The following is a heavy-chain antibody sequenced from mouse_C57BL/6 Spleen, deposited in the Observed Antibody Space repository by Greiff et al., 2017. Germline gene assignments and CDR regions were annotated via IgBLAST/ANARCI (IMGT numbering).Heavy chain of an antibody. D-gene: IGHD2-5*01. V-gene: IGHV6-6*01. J-gene: IGHJ1*03. CDR3: TNYSNYWYFDV. Sequence: EVKLMESGGGLVQPGGSMKLSCAASGFTFSDAWMDWVRQSPEKGLEWVAEIRNKANNHATYYAESVKGRFTISRDDSKSSVYLQMNSLRAEDTGIYCCTNYSNYWYFDVWGTGTTVTVSS. CDR2: IRNKANNHAT. CDR1: GFTFSDAW.